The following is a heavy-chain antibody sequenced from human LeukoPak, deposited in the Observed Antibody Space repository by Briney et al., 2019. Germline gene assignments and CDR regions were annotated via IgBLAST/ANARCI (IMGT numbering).Heavy chain of an antibody. Sequence: ASVTVSCKASGYTFTDYYIHWVRQAPGQGLEWIGWINPKIGGTNYAQRFQGRVSMTSDTSITTAYMELRRVTSDDTAVYYCARDSSRRPQNYDIATSFSTDYWGQGTLVTVSS. CDR1: GYTFTDYY. D-gene: IGHD3-9*01. CDR2: INPKIGGT. V-gene: IGHV1-2*02. J-gene: IGHJ4*02. CDR3: ARDSSRRPQNYDIATSFSTDY.